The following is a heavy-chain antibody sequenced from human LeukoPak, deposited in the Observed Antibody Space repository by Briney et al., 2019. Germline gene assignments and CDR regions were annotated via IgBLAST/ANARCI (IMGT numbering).Heavy chain of an antibody. D-gene: IGHD6-6*01. Sequence: GASVKVSCKASGGTFSSYAISWVRQAPGQGLEWMGGIIPIFGTANYAQKFQGRVTITTDESTSTAYMELSSLRSEDTAVYYCARGGEYSSSSVEAFDIWGQGTMVTVSS. V-gene: IGHV1-69*05. CDR3: ARGGEYSSSSVEAFDI. J-gene: IGHJ3*02. CDR1: GGTFSSYA. CDR2: IIPIFGTA.